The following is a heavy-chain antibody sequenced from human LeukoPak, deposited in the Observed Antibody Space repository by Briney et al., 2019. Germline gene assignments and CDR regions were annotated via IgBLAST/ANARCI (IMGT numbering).Heavy chain of an antibody. J-gene: IGHJ4*02. CDR2: IKDDGFTA. CDR3: HPLAYVSN. Sequence: PGGSLRLSCAVSGFNFGSRWMHWVRHAPGKGLVWVAVIKDDGFTASYADSVKGRFIASRDDARKTVYLQMSSLRAEGTAVYYCHPLAYVSNWGQGTLVTVSS. V-gene: IGHV3-74*01. D-gene: IGHD3-22*01. CDR1: GFNFGSRW.